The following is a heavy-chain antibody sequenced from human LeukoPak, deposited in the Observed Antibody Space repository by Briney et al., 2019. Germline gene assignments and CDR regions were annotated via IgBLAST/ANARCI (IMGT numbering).Heavy chain of an antibody. D-gene: IGHD2-2*01. J-gene: IGHJ4*02. CDR1: GFTFSSYS. CDR2: ISGSGGST. CDR3: AKDIRCSTTSCYRGSEY. V-gene: IGHV3-23*01. Sequence: PGGSLRLSCAASGFTFSSYSMNWVRQAPGKGLEWVSVISGSGGSTDYADSVKGRFTISRDNSKSTVYLQMNSLRAEDTAVYYCAKDIRCSTTSCYRGSEYWGQGTLVTVSS.